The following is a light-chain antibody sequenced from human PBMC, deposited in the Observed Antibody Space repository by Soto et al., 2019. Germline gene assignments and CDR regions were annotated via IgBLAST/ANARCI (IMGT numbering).Light chain of an antibody. J-gene: IGLJ2*01. Sequence: QSALTQPASVSGSPGQSIAISCTGTSSDVVTYKYVSWYQQHPGKAPKLMIYEVSIRPSGVSDRFSGSKSGNTGSLTISGLRPEDEAYYYCCSYAGSTTRVVFGGGTKVTVL. CDR1: SSDVVTYKY. CDR2: EVS. V-gene: IGLV2-14*01. CDR3: CSYAGSTTRVV.